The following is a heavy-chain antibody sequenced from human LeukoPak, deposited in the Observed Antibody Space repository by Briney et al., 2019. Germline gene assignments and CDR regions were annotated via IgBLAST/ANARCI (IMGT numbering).Heavy chain of an antibody. CDR3: ARLVNTVFNY. J-gene: IGHJ4*02. CDR1: GDSINRRSYN. CDR2: ISFGGDT. Sequence: PSESLSLTCAVSGDSINRRSYNWAWIRQPPGKGLEWIGSISFGGDTDHNPSLRSRVTITEDMSKNHFPLRLTSVTAADTAAYYCARLVNTVFNYWGEGTLVTVSS. V-gene: IGHV4-39*02. D-gene: IGHD4-17*01.